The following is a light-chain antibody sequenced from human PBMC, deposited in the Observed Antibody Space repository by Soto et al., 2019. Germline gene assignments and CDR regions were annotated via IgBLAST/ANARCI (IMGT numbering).Light chain of an antibody. V-gene: IGKV1-9*01. CDR2: SAS. Sequence: DIHLTQSTSFLSASVGDRVAITCRPSQAVPNNMAWYQQKPGKAPDLLIYSASTLQSGVPSRFSGSGSETEFSLTIRALQPEDFATYYCQQLSRYPLTFGGGTKVDIK. J-gene: IGKJ4*01. CDR1: QAVPNN. CDR3: QQLSRYPLT.